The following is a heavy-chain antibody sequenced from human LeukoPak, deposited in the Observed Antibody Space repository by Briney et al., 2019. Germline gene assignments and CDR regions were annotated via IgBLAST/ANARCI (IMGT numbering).Heavy chain of an antibody. CDR1: GYTFTSYD. V-gene: IGHV1-8*01. J-gene: IGHJ5*02. Sequence: ASVKVSCKASGYTFTSYDINWVRQATGQGLEWMGWVNPNSGNTGYAQKFQGRVTMTRNTSISTAYMELSSLRSEDTAVYYCARGRTTMVRGVIISRSGFDPWGQGTLVTVSS. D-gene: IGHD3-10*01. CDR3: ARGRTTMVRGVIISRSGFDP. CDR2: VNPNSGNT.